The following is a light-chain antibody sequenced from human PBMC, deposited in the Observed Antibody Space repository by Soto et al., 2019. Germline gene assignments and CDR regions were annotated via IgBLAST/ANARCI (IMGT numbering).Light chain of an antibody. Sequence: EIVLTQSPGTLSLSPGERATLSCRASQSVSSNFLAWYQQKPGQAPRLLIYGASSGVTGVPDRFSGSGSGTDFTLTISRLEPEDFAVYYCQQYVTSPWTFGQGTKVEIK. J-gene: IGKJ1*01. V-gene: IGKV3-20*01. CDR2: GAS. CDR1: QSVSSNF. CDR3: QQYVTSPWT.